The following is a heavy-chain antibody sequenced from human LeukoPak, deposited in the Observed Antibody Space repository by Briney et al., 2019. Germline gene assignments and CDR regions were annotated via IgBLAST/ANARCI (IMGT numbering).Heavy chain of an antibody. J-gene: IGHJ6*03. CDR1: GYTFTDYY. V-gene: IGHV1-2*02. CDR2: INPYSGGT. D-gene: IGHD6-6*01. CDR3: ARGSSTRVYYYYYMDV. Sequence: GASVKVSCKASGYTFTDYYMHWVRQAPGQGLEWMGWINPYSGGTNYEQKFQGRVTMTRGTSISTAYMEVSRVRSDDTAMYYCARGSSTRVYYYYYMDVWGKGTTVTVSS.